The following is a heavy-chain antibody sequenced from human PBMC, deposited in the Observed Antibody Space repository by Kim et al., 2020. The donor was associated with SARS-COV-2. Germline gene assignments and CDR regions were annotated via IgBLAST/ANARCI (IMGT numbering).Heavy chain of an antibody. D-gene: IGHD2-15*01. J-gene: IGHJ6*02. Sequence: GGSLRLSCAASGFTFSSYGMHWVRQAPGKGLEWVAVISYDGSNKYYADSVKGRFTISRDNSKNTLYLQMNSLRAEDTAVYYCAKDFPDCSGGSCYLAHDKLRNGAMYYYYGMDVWGQGTTVTVSS. CDR2: ISYDGSNK. CDR3: AKDFPDCSGGSCYLAHDKLRNGAMYYYYGMDV. V-gene: IGHV3-30*18. CDR1: GFTFSSYG.